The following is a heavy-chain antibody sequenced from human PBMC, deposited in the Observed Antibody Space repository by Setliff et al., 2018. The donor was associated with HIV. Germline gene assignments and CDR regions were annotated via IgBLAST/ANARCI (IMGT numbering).Heavy chain of an antibody. CDR2: INHSGST. V-gene: IGHV4-34*01. CDR1: GGSFTNYY. D-gene: IGHD5-12*01. J-gene: IGHJ5*02. CDR3: ARDLNRGYSGYVYNWFDP. Sequence: PSETLSLTCVVYGGSFTNYYWSWIRQPPGKGLECIGEINHSGSTNYNPSLMSRLTISVDTSKNQFSMKLSSVIAADTAVYYCARDLNRGYSGYVYNWFDPWGQGTLVTVSS.